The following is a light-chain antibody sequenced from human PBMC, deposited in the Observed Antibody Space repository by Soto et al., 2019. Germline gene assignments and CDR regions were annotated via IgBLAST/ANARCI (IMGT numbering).Light chain of an antibody. V-gene: IGKV1-17*01. CDR1: QGIRRD. J-gene: IGKJ1*01. Sequence: DIQMTQSPSSLSASVGERVTITCRATQGIRRDLGWFQQKPGKAPKRLIYAAGSLESGVPSRFSGSGSGTEFTLTISSLQPEDFATYFCLQHKTYPWTFGQGTKVEIK. CDR2: AAG. CDR3: LQHKTYPWT.